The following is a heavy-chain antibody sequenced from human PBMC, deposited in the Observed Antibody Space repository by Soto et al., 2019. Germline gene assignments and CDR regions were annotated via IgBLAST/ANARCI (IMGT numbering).Heavy chain of an antibody. CDR3: ARATPYYYYGMDV. Sequence: QVQLQESGPGLVKPSQTLSLTCTVSGGSISSGGEYWSWIRQHPGQGLEGIRYIYYSGSTYYNPSLKRRVTLSVDTSKNHFSLKLSSVTAADTAVYYCARATPYYYYGMDVWGQGTTVTVSS. D-gene: IGHD2-15*01. V-gene: IGHV4-31*03. CDR1: GGSISSGGEY. CDR2: IYYSGST. J-gene: IGHJ6*02.